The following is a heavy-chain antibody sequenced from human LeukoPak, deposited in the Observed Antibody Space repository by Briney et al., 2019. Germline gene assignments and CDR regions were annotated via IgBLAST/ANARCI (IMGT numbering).Heavy chain of an antibody. CDR1: GGSISSSNW. CDR3: AREGIGYCSSTSCYDLRGMDV. D-gene: IGHD2-2*01. CDR2: IYHSGST. J-gene: IGHJ6*02. Sequence: PSETLSLTCAVSGGSISSSNWWSWVRQPPGKGLEWIGEIYHSGSTNYNPSLKSRGTISVDKSKNRFSLKLSSVTAADTAVYYCAREGIGYCSSTSCYDLRGMDVWGQGTTVTVSS. V-gene: IGHV4-4*02.